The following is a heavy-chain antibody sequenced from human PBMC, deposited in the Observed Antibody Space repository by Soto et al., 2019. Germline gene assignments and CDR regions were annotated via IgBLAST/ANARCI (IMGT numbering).Heavy chain of an antibody. J-gene: IGHJ4*02. CDR1: GFTFSSYG. CDR3: AKFSSSGYLTFDY. Sequence: PGGSLRRSCAASGFTFSSYGMLWVRQAPGKGLEWVAVISYDGSNKYYADSVKGRFTISRDNSKNTLYLQMNSLRAEDTAVYYCAKFSSSGYLTFDYWGQGTLVTVCS. V-gene: IGHV3-30*18. CDR2: ISYDGSNK. D-gene: IGHD3-22*01.